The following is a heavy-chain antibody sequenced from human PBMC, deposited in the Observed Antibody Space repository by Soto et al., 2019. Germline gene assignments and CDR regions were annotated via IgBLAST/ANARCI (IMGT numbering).Heavy chain of an antibody. J-gene: IGHJ5*02. CDR1: GGSISSSNW. Sequence: PSETLSLTCAVSGGSISSSNWWSWVRQPPGKGLEWIGEIYHSGSTNYNPSLKSRVTISVDKSKNQFSLKLSSVTAADTAVYYCARVQWLVLFIMENWFDPWGKVTLCTVSS. CDR2: IYHSGST. D-gene: IGHD6-19*01. V-gene: IGHV4-4*02. CDR3: ARVQWLVLFIMENWFDP.